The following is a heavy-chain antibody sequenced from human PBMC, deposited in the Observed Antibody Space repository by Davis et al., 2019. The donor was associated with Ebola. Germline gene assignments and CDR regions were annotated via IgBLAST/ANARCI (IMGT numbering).Heavy chain of an antibody. CDR2: IDWDDDK. V-gene: IGHV2-70*11. D-gene: IGHD3-16*02. J-gene: IGHJ6*02. CDR3: ARLRLGELSSSYYYYGMDV. CDR1: GFSLSTSGMC. Sequence: SGPTLVKPTQTLTLTCTFSGFSLSTSGMCVSWIRQPPGKALEWLARIDWDDDKYYSTSLKTRLTISKDTSKNQVVLTMTNMDPVDTATYYCARLRLGELSSSYYYYGMDVWGQGTTVTVSS.